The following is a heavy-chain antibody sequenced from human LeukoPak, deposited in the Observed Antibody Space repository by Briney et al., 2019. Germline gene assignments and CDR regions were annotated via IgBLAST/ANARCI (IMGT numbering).Heavy chain of an antibody. D-gene: IGHD5-12*01. CDR2: ISAGNGNT. V-gene: IGHV1-3*01. Sequence: ASVKVSCKASRYTFTSYAMHWVRQVPGQRLEWMGWISAGNGNTKYSQEFEGRVRITRDTSAYTAYMQSSRLRDDTTADYYCARQQRGYSDYDFWGQGTLVTVSS. CDR1: RYTFTSYA. CDR3: ARQQRGYSDYDF. J-gene: IGHJ4*02.